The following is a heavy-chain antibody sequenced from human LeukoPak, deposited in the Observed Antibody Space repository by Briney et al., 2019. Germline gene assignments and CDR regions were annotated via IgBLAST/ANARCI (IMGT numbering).Heavy chain of an antibody. CDR2: ISSSGSTI. D-gene: IGHD6-13*01. CDR3: ARERQQPDYYGMDV. Sequence: PGGSLRLSCAASGFTFSDYYMSWIRQAPGKGLEWVSYISSSGSTIYYADSVKGQFTISRDNAKNSLYLQMNSLRAEDTAVYYCARERQQPDYYGMDVWGQGTTVTVSS. J-gene: IGHJ6*02. V-gene: IGHV3-11*04. CDR1: GFTFSDYY.